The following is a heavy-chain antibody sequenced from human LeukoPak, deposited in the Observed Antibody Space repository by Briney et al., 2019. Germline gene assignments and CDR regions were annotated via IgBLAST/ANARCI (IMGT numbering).Heavy chain of an antibody. CDR2: ISRSGSST. V-gene: IGHV3-23*01. CDR3: AKGGDILTGYYLYWYFDL. CDR1: GFTFSAYA. J-gene: IGHJ2*01. Sequence: TGGSLRLSCAASGFTFSAYAMSWVRQAPGKGLEWVSAISRSGSSTDYADSVKGRFTISRDNSKNTLYPQMNSLRPEDTAVYYCAKGGDILTGYYLYWYFDLWGRGTLVTVSS. D-gene: IGHD3-9*01.